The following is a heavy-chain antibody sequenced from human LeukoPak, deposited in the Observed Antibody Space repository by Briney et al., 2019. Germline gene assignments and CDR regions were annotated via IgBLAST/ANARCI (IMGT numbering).Heavy chain of an antibody. CDR1: GGSISSGGYY. CDR3: ARVPYSSSPLPKYYSYYMDV. J-gene: IGHJ6*03. CDR2: IYYSGNT. D-gene: IGHD6-6*01. V-gene: IGHV4-31*03. Sequence: SETLSLTCTVAGGSISSGGYYWSWIRQHPGKGLEWIGYIYYSGNTYYNPSLKSRVTISVDTSKNQFSLKLSSVTAADTAVYYCARVPYSSSPLPKYYSYYMDVWGKGTTVTVSS.